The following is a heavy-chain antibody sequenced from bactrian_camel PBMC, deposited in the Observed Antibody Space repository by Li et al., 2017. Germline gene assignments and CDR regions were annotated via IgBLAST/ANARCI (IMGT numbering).Heavy chain of an antibody. CDR2: ISWDGYIT. CDR3: AADRALDDDCCVGSLYTDFAY. V-gene: IGHV3S31*01. D-gene: IGHD1*01. CDR1: GIILPTCA. J-gene: IGHJ6*01. Sequence: DVQLVESGGGSVQAGGSLKLTCSASGIILPTCAMGWIRQNPGKAPEWVSDISWDGYITNYADSVKGRFTISRDNARNTVYLQMNNLRPEDTAMYYCAADRALDDDCCVGSLYTDFAYWGQGTQVTV.